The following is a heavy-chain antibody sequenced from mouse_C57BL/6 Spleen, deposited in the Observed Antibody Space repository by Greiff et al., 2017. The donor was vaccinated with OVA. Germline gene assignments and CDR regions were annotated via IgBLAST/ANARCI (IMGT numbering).Heavy chain of an antibody. CDR3: ARCYGSSYERYFDV. J-gene: IGHJ1*03. Sequence: EVMLVESGGGLVQPGGSLSLSCAASGFTFTAYYMSWVRQPPGKALEWLGFIRNKANGYTTEYSASVKGRFTISRDNSQSILYLQMNALSAEDSATYYCARCYGSSYERYFDVWGTGTTVTVAS. CDR2: IRNKANGYTT. V-gene: IGHV7-3*01. CDR1: GFTFTAYY. D-gene: IGHD1-1*01.